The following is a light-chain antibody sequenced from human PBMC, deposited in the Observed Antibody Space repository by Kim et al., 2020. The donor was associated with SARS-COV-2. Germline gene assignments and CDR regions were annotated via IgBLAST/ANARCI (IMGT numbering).Light chain of an antibody. CDR1: SSDVGGYNY. CDR3: CSYAGSYTLEML. J-gene: IGLJ2*01. V-gene: IGLV2-11*01. CDR2: DVS. Sequence: QSALTQPPSVSGSPGQSVTISCTGTSSDVGGYNYVSWYQQHPGKAPKLMIYDVSKRPSGVPDRFSGSKSGITASLTISGLQAEDEADYYCCSYAGSYTLEMLFGGGTQLTVL.